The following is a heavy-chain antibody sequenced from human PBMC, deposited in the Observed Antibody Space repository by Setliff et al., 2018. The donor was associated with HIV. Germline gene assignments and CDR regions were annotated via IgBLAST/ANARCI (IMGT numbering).Heavy chain of an antibody. CDR2: INPNSGGT. CDR3: ARAGRSGSYNHYYYYYMDV. D-gene: IGHD1-26*01. Sequence: GASVKVSCKASGYTFTSYAMNWVRQAPGQGLEWMGWINPNSGGTNYAQKFQGRVTMTRDTSTSTVYMELSSLRSEDTAVYYCARAGRSGSYNHYYYYYMDVWGKGTTVTVSS. J-gene: IGHJ6*03. CDR1: GYTFTSYA. V-gene: IGHV1-2*02.